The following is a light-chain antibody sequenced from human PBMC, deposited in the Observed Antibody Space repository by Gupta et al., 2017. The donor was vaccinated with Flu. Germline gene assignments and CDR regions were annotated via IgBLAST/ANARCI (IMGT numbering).Light chain of an antibody. CDR1: QSISSG. CDR3: QQYNSYSYS. V-gene: IGKV1-5*03. J-gene: IGKJ2*03. CDR2: NAS. Sequence: DIKLTQYPSTLPASAGDRVTITCRASQSISSGLAWYQQKPGKAPKLLIYNASSLESGVPSRFSGSGSGTEFTLTISSLQPDDFATYYCQQYNSYSYSFGQGTKLEIK.